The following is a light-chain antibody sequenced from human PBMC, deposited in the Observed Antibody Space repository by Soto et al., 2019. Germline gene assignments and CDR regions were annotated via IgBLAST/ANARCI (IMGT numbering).Light chain of an antibody. CDR3: QQYNNWPQT. J-gene: IGKJ2*01. V-gene: IGKV3-15*01. CDR2: GAS. CDR1: QSVSSK. Sequence: EIVMTQSPVTLSVSPRERATLSCRASQSVSSKLAWYQQKPGQAPRLLIYGASTRATGIPARFSGSGSGTEFTLSISSLQSEDFAVYYCQQYNNWPQTFGQGTKVDIK.